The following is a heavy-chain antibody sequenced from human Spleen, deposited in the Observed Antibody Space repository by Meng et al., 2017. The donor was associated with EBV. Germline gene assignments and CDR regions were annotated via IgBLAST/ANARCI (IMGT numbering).Heavy chain of an antibody. V-gene: IGHV1-3*01. CDR3: ARAPMVQGEGWFDP. CDR2: ISAYNGNT. CDR1: GYIFTAYA. J-gene: IGHJ5*02. D-gene: IGHD3-10*01. Sequence: QGQLVQLGAEVKKPGASVKVSCEASGYIFTAYAVHWVRQAPGQRLEWMGWISAYNGNTNYAQKLQGRVTMATDTSTSTAYMELRSLRSDDTAVYYCARAPMVQGEGWFDPWGQGTLVTVSS.